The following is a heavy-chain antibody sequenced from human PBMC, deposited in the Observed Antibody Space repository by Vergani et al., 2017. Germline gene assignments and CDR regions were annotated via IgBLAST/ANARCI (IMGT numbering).Heavy chain of an antibody. CDR2: ISASGNA. CDR1: GGSTSAGYYF. CDR3: ARRSGGYDNGGKVHPLRTAFGV. J-gene: IGHJ3*01. V-gene: IGHV4-61*02. Sequence: QVQLQASGPGRVKPSQTLSLTCTMSGGSTSAGYYFWSWIRQPAGKGLEWVGHISASGNASHSPSLKTRVSMSVDTSKNQFSLTVTSVTAADTAIYFCARRSGGYDNGGKVHPLRTAFGVWGHGAVVTVSS. D-gene: IGHD4-23*01.